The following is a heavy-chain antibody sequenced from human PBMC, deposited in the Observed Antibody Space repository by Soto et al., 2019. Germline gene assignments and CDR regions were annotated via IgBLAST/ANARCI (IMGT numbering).Heavy chain of an antibody. J-gene: IGHJ6*03. V-gene: IGHV3-15*01. CDR1: GFTFSNAW. CDR2: IKSKTDGGTT. D-gene: IGHD2-2*01. Sequence: PGGPLRLSCAASGFTFSNAWMSWVRQAPGKGLEWVGRIKSKTDGGTTDYAAPAKGRFTISRHDSQTTLYLQMNSLKTEHKAVYYCTTDDCSRTSCTGLRYYCYMDVWGKGTTVTVSS. CDR3: TTDDCSRTSCTGLRYYCYMDV.